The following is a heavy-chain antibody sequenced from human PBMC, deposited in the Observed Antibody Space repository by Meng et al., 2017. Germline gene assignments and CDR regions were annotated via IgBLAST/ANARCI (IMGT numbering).Heavy chain of an antibody. J-gene: IGHJ5*02. CDR2: IYWDDDK. Sequence: SGPTLVKPTQTLTLTCTFSGFSLTTTRVGVGWIRQPPKKALEWLALIYWDDDKRYSPSLKSRLTITKDASKNQVVLTMTNIDPVDTATYCCARFGYSSAFFDPWGQGTLVTVSS. CDR3: ARFGYSSAFFDP. CDR1: GFSLTTTRVG. D-gene: IGHD6-19*01. V-gene: IGHV2-5*02.